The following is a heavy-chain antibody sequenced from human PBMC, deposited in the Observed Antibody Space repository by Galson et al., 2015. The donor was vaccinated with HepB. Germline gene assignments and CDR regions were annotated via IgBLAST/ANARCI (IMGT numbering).Heavy chain of an antibody. CDR3: ARNRGWPNWFDP. V-gene: IGHV3-48*04. J-gene: IGHJ5*02. Sequence: SLRLSCAASTFIFSTYSMNWVRQAPGKGLEWVSYISSSSTTIYYADSVKGRFTISRDNAKNSLYLQMNSLRAEDTAVYYCARNRGWPNWFDPWGQGTLVTVSS. CDR1: TFIFSTYS. D-gene: IGHD6-19*01. CDR2: ISSSSTTI.